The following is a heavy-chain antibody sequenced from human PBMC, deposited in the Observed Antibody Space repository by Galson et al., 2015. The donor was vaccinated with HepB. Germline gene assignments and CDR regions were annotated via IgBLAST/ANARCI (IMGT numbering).Heavy chain of an antibody. V-gene: IGHV3-11*06. Sequence: SLRLSCAASGFTFSDYYMSWIRQAPGKGLEWVSYISSSSSYTNYADSVKGRFTISRDNAKNSLYLQMNSLRAEDTAVYYCARVLGLGHYYGSGSYPNWFDPWGQGTLVTVSS. CDR1: GFTFSDYY. D-gene: IGHD3-10*01. CDR2: ISSSSSYT. CDR3: ARVLGLGHYYGSGSYPNWFDP. J-gene: IGHJ5*02.